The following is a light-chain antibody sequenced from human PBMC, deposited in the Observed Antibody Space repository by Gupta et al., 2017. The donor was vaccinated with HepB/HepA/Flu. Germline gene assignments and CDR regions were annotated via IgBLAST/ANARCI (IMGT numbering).Light chain of an antibody. V-gene: IGLV3-1*01. CDR1: NLEDKY. CDR3: QAWDSSVVVV. Sequence: YKLSQPLSVSVSPGQTASIPCSGDNLEDKYVCWYQQKPGQTPVVVFYQDSKRPSGIPERFSGSNSGNTATLTITGTHATDEADYYCQAWDSSVVVVFGGGTKLTVL. CDR2: QDS. J-gene: IGLJ2*01.